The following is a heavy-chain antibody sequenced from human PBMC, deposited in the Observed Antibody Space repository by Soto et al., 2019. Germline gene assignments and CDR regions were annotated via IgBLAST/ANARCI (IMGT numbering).Heavy chain of an antibody. D-gene: IGHD3-10*01. CDR1: GYSISSRSHY. Sequence: PSETLSLTCPFSGYSISSRSHYWGWIRQPPGKGLEWIGSIYYSGSSYYNPSLKSRVTISVDTSKNHFSLRLTSVTTADSGVYYCVRHLGAGYFGDSGPDYWGQGILVTVSS. CDR3: VRHLGAGYFGDSGPDY. CDR2: IYYSGSS. J-gene: IGHJ4*02. V-gene: IGHV4-39*02.